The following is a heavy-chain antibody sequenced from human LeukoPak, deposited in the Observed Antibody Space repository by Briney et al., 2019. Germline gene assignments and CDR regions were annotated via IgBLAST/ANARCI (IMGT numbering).Heavy chain of an antibody. D-gene: IGHD5-18*01. CDR2: IIPIFGTA. Sequence: SVKVSCKASGGTFSSYAISWVRQAPGQGLEWMGGIIPIFGTANYARKFQGRVTITADKSTSTAYMELSSLRSEDTAVYYCAAGGYSYAPSYYYGMDVWGKGTTVTVSS. CDR1: GGTFSSYA. CDR3: AAGGYSYAPSYYYGMDV. J-gene: IGHJ6*04. V-gene: IGHV1-69*06.